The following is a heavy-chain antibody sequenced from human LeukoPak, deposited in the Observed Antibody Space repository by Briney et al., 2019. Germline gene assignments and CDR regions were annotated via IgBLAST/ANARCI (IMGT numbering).Heavy chain of an antibody. D-gene: IGHD4-17*01. V-gene: IGHV3-23*01. CDR2: ISGSGGST. J-gene: IGHJ6*02. Sequence: PGGSLRLSCAASGFTFSSYAMSWVRQAPGKGLEWVSAISGSGGSTYYADSVKGRFTISRDDSKITLYLQMNSLRAEDTAVYYCAKDRMGDYGDYDYYYYGMDVWGQGTTVTVSS. CDR3: AKDRMGDYGDYDYYYYGMDV. CDR1: GFTFSSYA.